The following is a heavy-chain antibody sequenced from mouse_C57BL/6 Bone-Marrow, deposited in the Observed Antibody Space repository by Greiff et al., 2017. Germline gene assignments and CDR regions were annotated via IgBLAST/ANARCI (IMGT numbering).Heavy chain of an antibody. CDR2: IYPGDGYT. D-gene: IGHD2-13*01. J-gene: IGHJ3*01. V-gene: IGHV1-58*01. Sequence: VQLQQSGAELVRPGSSVKMSCKTSGYTFTSYGINWVKQRPGQGLEWIGYIYPGDGYTKYNEKFKGKATLTSDTSSSTAYMQLSSLTSEDSAIYFCARHCDYVPVWGTGTLVTVSA. CDR1: GYTFTSYG. CDR3: ARHCDYVPV.